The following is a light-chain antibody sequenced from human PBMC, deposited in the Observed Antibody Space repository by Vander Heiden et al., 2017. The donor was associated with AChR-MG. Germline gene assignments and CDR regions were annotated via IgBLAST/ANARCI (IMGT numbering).Light chain of an antibody. CDR2: DAS. CDR3: QQRSNWPPYT. Sequence: DIVLTQSPATLSLSPGERATLSCRASQSVSSYLAWYQQKPGQAPRLLINDASNRATGIPARFSGSGYGTDFTLTISSLEPEDFAVYYCQQRSNWPPYTFGQGTKLEIK. V-gene: IGKV3-11*01. CDR1: QSVSSY. J-gene: IGKJ2*01.